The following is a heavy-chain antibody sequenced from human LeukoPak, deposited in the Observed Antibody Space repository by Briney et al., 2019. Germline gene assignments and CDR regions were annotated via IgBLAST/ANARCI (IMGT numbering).Heavy chain of an antibody. J-gene: IGHJ4*02. D-gene: IGHD5-24*01. Sequence: KPGGSLRLSCAASGFTFSSYNMNWVRQAPGKGLEWVSSITSSSSYIYYADSVKGRFTISRDNSKGTVYLQMNSLRPEDTAVYYCAKDDAWLQYGNWGRGTLVTVSS. CDR1: GFTFSSYN. V-gene: IGHV3-21*04. CDR2: ITSSSSYI. CDR3: AKDDAWLQYGN.